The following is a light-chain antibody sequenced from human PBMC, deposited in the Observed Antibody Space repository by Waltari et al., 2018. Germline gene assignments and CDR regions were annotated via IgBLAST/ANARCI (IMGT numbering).Light chain of an antibody. Sequence: DIQMTQSPSTLSASVGDRVTITCRASQSIRTWLAWYQQKPGKAPKLLIYDVSDLQSGVPSRFSGSGSGTEFTLTISSLQPDDFATYYCQQYNSYSWTFGQGTNVEIK. V-gene: IGKV1-5*01. CDR3: QQYNSYSWT. J-gene: IGKJ1*01. CDR2: DVS. CDR1: QSIRTW.